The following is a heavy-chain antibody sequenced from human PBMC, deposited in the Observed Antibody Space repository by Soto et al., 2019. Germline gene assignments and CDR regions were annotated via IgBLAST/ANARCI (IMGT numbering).Heavy chain of an antibody. J-gene: IGHJ4*02. CDR3: ARDTPCSSTSCYTTGFDY. CDR1: VYPHTGYG. CDR2: ISAYNGNT. Sequence: SVKVSCKSSVYPHTGYGISLVRQAPGQGLEWMGWISAYNGNTNYAQKLQGRVTMTTDTSTSTAYMELRSLRSDDTAVYYCARDTPCSSTSCYTTGFDYWGQGTMVTVS. D-gene: IGHD2-2*02. V-gene: IGHV1-18*04.